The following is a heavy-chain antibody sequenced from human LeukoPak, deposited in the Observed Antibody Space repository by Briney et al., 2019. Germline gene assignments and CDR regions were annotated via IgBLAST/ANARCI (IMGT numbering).Heavy chain of an antibody. CDR3: ARVFGIVGATWFDP. D-gene: IGHD1-26*01. J-gene: IGHJ5*02. V-gene: IGHV4-39*07. CDR1: GGSISSSSYY. Sequence: SSETLSLTCTVSGGSISSSSYYWGWIRQPPGKGLEWIGSIYYSGSTYYNPSLKSRVTISVDTSKNQFSLKLSSVTAADTAVYYCARVFGIVGATWFDPWGQGTLVIVSS. CDR2: IYYSGST.